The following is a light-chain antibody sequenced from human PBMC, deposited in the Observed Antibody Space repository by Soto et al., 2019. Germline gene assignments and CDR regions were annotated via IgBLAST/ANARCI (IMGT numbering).Light chain of an antibody. CDR3: QSYDSSLSGV. V-gene: IGLV1-40*01. CDR2: GNS. Sequence: QAVVTQPPSVSGAPGQRVTISCTGSSSNIGAGYDVHWYQQFPGTAPKLLIYGNSNRPSGVPDRFSGSKSGTSAPLAITGLQAEDEADYYCQSYDSSLSGVFGSGTKLTVL. J-gene: IGLJ1*01. CDR1: SSNIGAGYD.